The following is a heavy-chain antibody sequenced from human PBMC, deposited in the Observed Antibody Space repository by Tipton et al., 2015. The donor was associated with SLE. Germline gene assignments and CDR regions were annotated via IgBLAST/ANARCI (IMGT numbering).Heavy chain of an antibody. CDR2: INHSGGT. V-gene: IGHV4-34*01. D-gene: IGHD3-22*01. Sequence: TLSLTCAVYGGSFGYYYWSWIRQPPGKGLEWIGEINHSGGTNYNPSLKSRVTISVDTSKNQFSLNLSSVTAADTAVYYCARDEYRYDTTGYHLLGHFDFWGQGTLVTVSS. J-gene: IGHJ4*02. CDR3: ARDEYRYDTTGYHLLGHFDF. CDR1: GGSFGYYY.